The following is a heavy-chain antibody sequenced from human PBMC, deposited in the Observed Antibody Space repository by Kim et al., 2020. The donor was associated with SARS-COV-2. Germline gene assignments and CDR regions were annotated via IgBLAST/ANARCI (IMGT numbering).Heavy chain of an antibody. D-gene: IGHD1-26*01. V-gene: IGHV3-21*01. CDR2: ISSSGKYI. CDR3: ARDWGSGSF. Sequence: GGSLRLSCAASGFTFTNYGMHWVRQAPGKGPEWVAYISSSGKYIYYADAVKGRFTISRDNAMKSLWLQMDSLRVEDTAIYYCARDWGSGSFWGQGTPVTVSS. CDR1: GFTFTNYG. J-gene: IGHJ1*01.